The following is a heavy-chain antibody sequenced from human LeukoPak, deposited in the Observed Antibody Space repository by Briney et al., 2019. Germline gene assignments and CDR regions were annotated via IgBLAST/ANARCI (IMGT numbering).Heavy chain of an antibody. CDR2: IGWNSDGL. CDR1: GFTFRDYA. V-gene: IGHV3-9*01. CDR3: AKDRGGGYTQDHGHYYYYGLDD. Sequence: GRSLRLSCAASGFTFRDYAMHWVRQVPGKGLEWLSGIGWNSDGLGYADSVKGRFTISRDNAKNSLYLEMNSLRSEDTAVYYCAKDRGGGYTQDHGHYYYYGLDDWGQGTTVSVSS. J-gene: IGHJ6*01. D-gene: IGHD5-24*01.